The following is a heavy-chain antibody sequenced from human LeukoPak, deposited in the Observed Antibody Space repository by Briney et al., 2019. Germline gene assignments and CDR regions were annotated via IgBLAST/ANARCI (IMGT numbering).Heavy chain of an antibody. CDR2: INWNGGST. V-gene: IGHV3-20*04. J-gene: IGHJ6*03. D-gene: IGHD6-13*01. Sequence: GGSLRLSCAASGFTFDDYGMGWVRQAPGKGLEWVSSINWNGGSTGYADSVKGRFTISRDNAKNSLYLQMNSLRAEDTALYYCARQQLLDYNYYYMDVWGKGTTVTVSS. CDR3: ARQQLLDYNYYYMDV. CDR1: GFTFDDYG.